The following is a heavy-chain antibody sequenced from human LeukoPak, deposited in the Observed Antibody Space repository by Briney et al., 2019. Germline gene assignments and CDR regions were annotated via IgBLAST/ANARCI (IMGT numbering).Heavy chain of an antibody. D-gene: IGHD3-16*01. J-gene: IGHJ3*02. CDR1: GGTFSSYA. CDR2: IIPIFGTA. V-gene: IGHV1-69*13. Sequence: SVTVSCKASGGTFSSYAISWVRQAPGQGLEWMGGIIPIFGTANYAQKFQGRVTITADESTSTAYMELSSLRSEDTAVYYCARDGGFSTYGDAFDIWGQGTMVTVSS. CDR3: ARDGGFSTYGDAFDI.